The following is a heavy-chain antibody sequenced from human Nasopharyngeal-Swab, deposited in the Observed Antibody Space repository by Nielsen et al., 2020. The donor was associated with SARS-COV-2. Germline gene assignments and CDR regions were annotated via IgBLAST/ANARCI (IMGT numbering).Heavy chain of an antibody. CDR3: ARPKYSGYDDEFGAYFDY. D-gene: IGHD5-12*01. J-gene: IGHJ4*02. CDR2: INHSGST. Sequence: SETLSLTCAVYGGSFSGYYWSWIRQPPGKGLEWIGEINHSGSTNYNPSPKSRVTTSVDTSKNQFSLKLSSVTAADTAVYYCARPKYSGYDDEFGAYFDYWGQGTLVTVSS. V-gene: IGHV4-34*01. CDR1: GGSFSGYY.